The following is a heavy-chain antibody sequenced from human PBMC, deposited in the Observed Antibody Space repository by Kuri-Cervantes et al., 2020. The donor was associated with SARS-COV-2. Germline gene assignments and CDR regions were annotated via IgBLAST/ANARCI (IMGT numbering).Heavy chain of an antibody. D-gene: IGHD1-1*01. Sequence: GGSLRLSCAASGFKFDDYGMSWVRQAPGEGLEWVSGISGNGGIRVHADSVMGRFTISRDNAKNSLYLQMNSLRVEDTALYYCARENGASSLTRWFDPWGQGTLVTVSS. CDR2: ISGNGGIR. J-gene: IGHJ5*02. CDR3: ARENGASSLTRWFDP. CDR1: GFKFDDYG. V-gene: IGHV3-20*04.